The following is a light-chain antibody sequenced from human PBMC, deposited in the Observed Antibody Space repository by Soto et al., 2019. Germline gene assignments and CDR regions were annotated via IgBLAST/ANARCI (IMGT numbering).Light chain of an antibody. CDR1: SGSVSTSYY. CDR2: STN. CDR3: VLYMGSGISV. Sequence: QTVVTQEPSFSVSPGGTVTLTCGLSSGSVSTSYYPSWYQQTPGQAPRTLIYSTNTRSSGIPDRVSGSILGNKAALTNTGAQADDESDYYCVLYMGSGISVFGGGTKLTVL. V-gene: IGLV8-61*01. J-gene: IGLJ2*01.